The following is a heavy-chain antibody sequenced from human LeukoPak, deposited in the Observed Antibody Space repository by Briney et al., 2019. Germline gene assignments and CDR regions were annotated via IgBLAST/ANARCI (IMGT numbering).Heavy chain of an antibody. J-gene: IGHJ4*02. D-gene: IGHD3-3*01. V-gene: IGHV1-69*06. CDR3: ALTIFGVVVDY. Sequence: SVRVSCKASGGTFSSYAISWVRQAPGQGLEWMGRIIPIFGTANYAQMFQGRVTITADKSTSTAYMELSSLRSEDTAVYYCALTIFGVVVDYWGQGTLVTVSS. CDR2: IIPIFGTA. CDR1: GGTFSSYA.